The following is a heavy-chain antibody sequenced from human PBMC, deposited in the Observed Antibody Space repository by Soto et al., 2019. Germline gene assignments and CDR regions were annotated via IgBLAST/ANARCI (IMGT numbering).Heavy chain of an antibody. CDR3: ARALRDGYFYGMDI. CDR1: GYAFSNNF. Sequence: ASVKVSCKSSGYAFSNNFMHWVRQAPAQGLEWMGVINPTTGLTSNAQKFQGRITMTSDTSSSTAYMELSSLRSEDTAVYYCARALRDGYFYGMDIWGQGTTVTVSS. J-gene: IGHJ6*02. CDR2: INPTTGLT. V-gene: IGHV1-46*01.